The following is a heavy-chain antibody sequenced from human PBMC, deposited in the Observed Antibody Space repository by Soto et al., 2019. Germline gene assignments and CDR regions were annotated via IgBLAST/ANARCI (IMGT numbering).Heavy chain of an antibody. Sequence: QVPLVQSGAEVKKPGASVKVSCKASGYSFTSYGISWVRQAPGQGLEWMGWISAYNGNTNYAQKLQGRVTMTTDTSTSTAYMELRSLRSDDTAVYYCARDVGGIVVVTAIPYFDYWGQGTLVTVSS. CDR2: ISAYNGNT. CDR3: ARDVGGIVVVTAIPYFDY. D-gene: IGHD2-21*02. J-gene: IGHJ4*02. V-gene: IGHV1-18*01. CDR1: GYSFTSYG.